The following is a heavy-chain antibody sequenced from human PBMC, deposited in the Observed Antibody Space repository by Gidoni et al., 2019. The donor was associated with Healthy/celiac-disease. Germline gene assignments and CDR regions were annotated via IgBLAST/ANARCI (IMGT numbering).Heavy chain of an antibody. CDR3: ARAPVLRFLEWLLGDLGWFDP. Sequence: QVQLVESGGGVVQPGRSLRLSCAASGFTFSRYAMHWVRPAPGKGLEWVAVISYDGSNKYYADSVKGRFTISRDNSKNTLYLQMNSLRAEDTAVYYCARAPVLRFLEWLLGDLGWFDPWGQGTLVTVSS. D-gene: IGHD3-3*01. CDR2: ISYDGSNK. CDR1: GFTFSRYA. V-gene: IGHV3-30-3*01. J-gene: IGHJ5*02.